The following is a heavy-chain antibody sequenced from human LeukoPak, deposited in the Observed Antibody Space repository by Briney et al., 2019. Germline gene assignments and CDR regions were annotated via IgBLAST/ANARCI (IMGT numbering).Heavy chain of an antibody. CDR1: GFTFSSYS. V-gene: IGHV3-21*01. J-gene: IGHJ4*02. Sequence: PGGSLRLSCAASGFTFSSYSMNWVRQAPGKGLEWVSSISSSSSYIYYADSVKGRFTISRDNAKNSLYLQMNSLRAEDTAVYYCARVSTDSSGYAAFDYWGQGTLVTVSS. CDR3: ARVSTDSSGYAAFDY. CDR2: ISSSSSYI. D-gene: IGHD3-22*01.